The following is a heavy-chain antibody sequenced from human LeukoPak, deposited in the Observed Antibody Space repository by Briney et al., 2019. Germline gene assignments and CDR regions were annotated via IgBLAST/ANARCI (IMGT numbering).Heavy chain of an antibody. J-gene: IGHJ6*04. Sequence: ASVKVSCKASGYTFTGYYMHWVRQAPGQGLEWMGWINPNSGGTNYAQKFQGRVTMTRDTSISTAYMELSRLRSDDTAVYYCARDLWFGELWSMDVWGKGTTVTVSS. D-gene: IGHD3-10*01. V-gene: IGHV1-2*02. CDR1: GYTFTGYY. CDR3: ARDLWFGELWSMDV. CDR2: INPNSGGT.